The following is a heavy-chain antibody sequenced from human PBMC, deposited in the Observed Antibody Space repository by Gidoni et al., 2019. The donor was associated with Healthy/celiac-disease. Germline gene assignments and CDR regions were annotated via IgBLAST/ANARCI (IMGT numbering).Heavy chain of an antibody. CDR3: ARGYRDCSGGSCYSGFGDSLYFDY. CDR1: GGAFRGYY. Sequence: QVQLQQWGAGLLKPSETLSLTCDVYGGAFRGYYWSWIRQPPGKGLEWLGEINHSGSTNYNPSLKSRVTISVDTSKNQFSLKLSSVTAADTAVYYCARGYRDCSGGSCYSGFGDSLYFDYWGQGTLVTVSS. CDR2: INHSGST. D-gene: IGHD2-15*01. V-gene: IGHV4-34*01. J-gene: IGHJ4*02.